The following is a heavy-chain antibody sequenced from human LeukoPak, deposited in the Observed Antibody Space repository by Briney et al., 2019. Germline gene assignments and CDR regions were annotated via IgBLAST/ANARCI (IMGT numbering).Heavy chain of an antibody. Sequence: SETLSLTCAVSGGSFSGYYWSWIRQPPGKGLEWVGEINNSGSTIYNPSLKGRVTISVDTTKNQFSLQLSSVTAADTAVYYCARAGGYSYGLVYYYGMDVWGQGTTVAVSS. D-gene: IGHD5-18*01. CDR1: GGSFSGYY. V-gene: IGHV4-34*01. CDR2: INNSGST. J-gene: IGHJ6*02. CDR3: ARAGGYSYGLVYYYGMDV.